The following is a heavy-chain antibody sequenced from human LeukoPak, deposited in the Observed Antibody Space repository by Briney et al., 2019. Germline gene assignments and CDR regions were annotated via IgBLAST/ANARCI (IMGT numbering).Heavy chain of an antibody. D-gene: IGHD6-19*01. Sequence: GGSLRLSCPASGFTFSSYWMSWVRQAPGKGLEWVANIKQDGSEKYYVDSVKGRFTISRDNAKNSLYLQMNSLRAEDTAVYYRARAHTPYSSGWYRYWGQGTLVTVSS. CDR1: GFTFSSYW. J-gene: IGHJ4*02. CDR3: ARAHTPYSSGWYRY. CDR2: IKQDGSEK. V-gene: IGHV3-7*01.